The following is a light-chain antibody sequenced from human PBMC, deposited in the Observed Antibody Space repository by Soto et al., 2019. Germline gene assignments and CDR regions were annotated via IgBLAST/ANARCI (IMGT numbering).Light chain of an antibody. V-gene: IGKV4-1*01. CDR3: QQYLSYWT. CDR2: WAS. CDR1: QSVLHSSNNNNY. J-gene: IGKJ1*01. Sequence: CRWPRDSKNCKSSQSVLHSSNNNNYLSWYQQKPGQPPKLLIYWASTRESGVPDRFSGSGSGTEFTLSISSLQSDDCSAYSGQQYLSYWTSGHGTKVDI.